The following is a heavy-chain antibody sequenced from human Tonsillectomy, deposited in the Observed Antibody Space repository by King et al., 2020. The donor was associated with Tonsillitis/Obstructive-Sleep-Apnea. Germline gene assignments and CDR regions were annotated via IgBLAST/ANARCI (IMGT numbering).Heavy chain of an antibody. CDR1: GFTFSSYA. CDR2: ISYDGSKK. CDR3: ARELGSSGWYPHFDY. V-gene: IGHV3-30*04. D-gene: IGHD6-19*01. J-gene: IGHJ4*02. Sequence: VQLVESGGGVVQPGRSLRLSCAASGFTFSSYAMHWVRQAPGKGLEWVAVISYDGSKKYYTESVKGRLTISRDNSKNTLYLQMNSLIGEDAAVYYCARELGSSGWYPHFDYWGQGTLGTVSS.